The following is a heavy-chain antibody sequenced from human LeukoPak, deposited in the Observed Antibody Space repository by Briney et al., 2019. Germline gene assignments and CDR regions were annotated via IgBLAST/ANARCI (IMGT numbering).Heavy chain of an antibody. D-gene: IGHD4-17*01. CDR3: ARGCGDPDDYGDYGTYYYGMDV. CDR1: GYTFTSYY. CDR2: INPSGGST. Sequence: GASVKVSCKASGYTFTSYYMHWVRQAPGQGLEWMGIINPSGGSTSYAQKFRGRVTMTRDTSTSTVYMELSSLRSEDTAVYYCARGCGDPDDYGDYGTYYYGMDVWGQGTTVTVSS. J-gene: IGHJ6*02. V-gene: IGHV1-46*01.